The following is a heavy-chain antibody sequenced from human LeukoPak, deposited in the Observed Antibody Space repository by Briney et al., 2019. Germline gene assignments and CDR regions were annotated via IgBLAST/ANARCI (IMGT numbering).Heavy chain of an antibody. V-gene: IGHV3-23*01. CDR1: GFTFTNYA. Sequence: GGSLRLSCAASGFTFTNYAMTWVRQVPGEGLEWVSAISGTGAVTYYGESVKGRFTISRDNSKNTLVLQMNSLRAEDTAVYYCAKGGYYDSTGYLYYFDYWGQGTLVTVSS. D-gene: IGHD3-22*01. CDR3: AKGGYYDSTGYLYYFDY. CDR2: ISGTGAVT. J-gene: IGHJ4*02.